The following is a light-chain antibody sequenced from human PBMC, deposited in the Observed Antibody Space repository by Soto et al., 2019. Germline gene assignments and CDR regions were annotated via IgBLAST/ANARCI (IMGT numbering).Light chain of an antibody. CDR3: GTWDSSLTVWV. CDR1: SSNIGTNF. CDR2: ENH. Sequence: QSVLTQPPSVSAAPGQTVTISCAGSSSNIGTNFVSWYQQLPGTAPKLLIYENHKRPSGIPDRFSGSKAGTSASLGITGLQTGDEAVYYCGTWDSSLTVWVFGGGTKLTV. J-gene: IGLJ3*02. V-gene: IGLV1-51*02.